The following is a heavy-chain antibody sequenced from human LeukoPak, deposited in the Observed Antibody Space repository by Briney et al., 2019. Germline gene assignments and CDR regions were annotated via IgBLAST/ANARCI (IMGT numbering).Heavy chain of an antibody. V-gene: IGHV4-30-4*07. CDR1: GGSISSGGYS. CDR3: ARTVYYYDSSGYVYYFDF. J-gene: IGHJ4*02. D-gene: IGHD3-22*01. CDR2: IYYSGST. Sequence: SETLSLTCAVSGGSISSGGYSWSWIRQPPGKGLEWIGYIYYSGSTYYNPSLKSRVTISVDTSKNQLSLKLSSVTAADTAVYYCARTVYYYDSSGYVYYFDFWGQGTLVTVSS.